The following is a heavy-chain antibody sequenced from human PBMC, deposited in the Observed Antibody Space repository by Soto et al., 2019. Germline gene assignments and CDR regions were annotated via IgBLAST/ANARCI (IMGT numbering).Heavy chain of an antibody. Sequence: QVQLVQSGAEVKTPGASVKVSCKASGYTFASYDMNWVRQAPGQGLEWMGWMNPNSNNTGYAQKFQGRLTMTRDIALSRAHMELSSLRNEDAAGYYCARSDGYHFNWLDSWGQGTLVTVSA. CDR2: MNPNSNNT. V-gene: IGHV1-8*01. J-gene: IGHJ5*01. D-gene: IGHD2-21*01. CDR1: GYTFASYD. CDR3: ARSDGYHFNWLDS.